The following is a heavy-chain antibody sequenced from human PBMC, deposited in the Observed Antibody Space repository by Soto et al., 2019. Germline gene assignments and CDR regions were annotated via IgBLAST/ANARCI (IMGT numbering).Heavy chain of an antibody. CDR3: ARAGGSGSYSSILSFDI. Sequence: QVQLVQSGAEVKKPGASVKVSCKASGYTFTSYGIGWVRQAPGQGLEWMGWISAYNGNTNYAQKLQGRVTMTTDTSTSTAYMELRSLRSDDTAVYYCARAGGSGSYSSILSFDIWGQGTMVTVSS. CDR2: ISAYNGNT. V-gene: IGHV1-18*01. J-gene: IGHJ3*02. D-gene: IGHD3-10*01. CDR1: GYTFTSYG.